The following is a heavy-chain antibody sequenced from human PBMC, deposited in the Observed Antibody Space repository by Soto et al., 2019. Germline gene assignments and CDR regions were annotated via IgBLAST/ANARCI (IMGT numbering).Heavy chain of an antibody. D-gene: IGHD2-15*01. V-gene: IGHV1-18*01. CDR1: GYTFTSYG. CDR2: ISAYNGNT. J-gene: IGHJ4*02. CDR3: ALLVYFSGGSCYLLVY. Sequence: ASVKVSCKASGYTFTSYGISWVRQAPGQGLEWMGWISAYNGNTNYAQKLQGRVTMTTDTSTSTAYMELRSLRSDDTAVYYCALLVYFSGGSCYLLVYWGQGSLVTFSS.